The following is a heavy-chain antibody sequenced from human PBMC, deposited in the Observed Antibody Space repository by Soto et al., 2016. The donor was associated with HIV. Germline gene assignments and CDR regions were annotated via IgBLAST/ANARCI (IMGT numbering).Heavy chain of an antibody. CDR1: GGTFSNYV. J-gene: IGHJ3*02. CDR2: IIPIFGTA. V-gene: IGHV1-69*12. CDR3: ARDRGTAAAAHGAFDI. D-gene: IGHD6-13*01. Sequence: QVQLVQSGAEVKKPGSSVKVSCKASGGTFSNYVISWVRQAPGQGLEWMGGIIPIFGTANYAQKFQGRVTITADESTSTAYMELSSLRSEDTAVYYCARDRGTAAAAHGAFDIWGQGTMVTVSS.